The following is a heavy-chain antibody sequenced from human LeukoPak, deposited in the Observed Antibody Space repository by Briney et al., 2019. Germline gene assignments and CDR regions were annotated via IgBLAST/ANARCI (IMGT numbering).Heavy chain of an antibody. CDR1: GCSISSYY. D-gene: IGHD5-12*01. CDR2: IYYSGST. V-gene: IGHV4-59*08. Sequence: PWETLSLTCTVSGCSISSYYWSWIRQPPGKGLEWMGYIYYSGSTNYNPSLKSRATISVDTSKNQFSLKLSSVTAADTAVYYCARLGGYEFDYWGQGTLVTVSS. CDR3: ARLGGYEFDY. J-gene: IGHJ4*02.